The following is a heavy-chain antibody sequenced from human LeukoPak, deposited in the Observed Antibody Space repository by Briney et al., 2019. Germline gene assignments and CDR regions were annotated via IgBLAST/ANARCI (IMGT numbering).Heavy chain of an antibody. J-gene: IGHJ4*02. CDR2: IYYSGST. D-gene: IGHD6-13*01. CDR1: GGSISSFY. V-gene: IGHV4-59*12. CDR3: ASPPGIAAY. Sequence: SETLSLTCTVSGGSISSFYWSWIRQPPGKELEWIGYIYYSGSTDYNPSLKSRVTISVDTSKNQFSLKLSSVTAADTAVYYCASPPGIAAYWGQGTLVTVSS.